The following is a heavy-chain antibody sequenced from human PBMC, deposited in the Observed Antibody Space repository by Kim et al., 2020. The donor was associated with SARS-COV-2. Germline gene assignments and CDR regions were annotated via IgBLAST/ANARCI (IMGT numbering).Heavy chain of an antibody. CDR2: IYTSGST. D-gene: IGHD3-10*01. V-gene: IGHV4-4*07. CDR3: ARVLWFGERGELDP. CDR1: GGSISSYY. J-gene: IGHJ5*02. Sequence: SETLSLTCTVSGGSISSYYWSWIRQPAGKGLEWIGRIYTSGSTNYNPSLKSRVTMSVDTSKNQFSLKLSSVTAADTAVYYCARVLWFGERGELDPWGQGTLVTVSS.